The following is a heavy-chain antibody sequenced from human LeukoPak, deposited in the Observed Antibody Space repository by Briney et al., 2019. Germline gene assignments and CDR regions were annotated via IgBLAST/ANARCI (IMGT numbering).Heavy chain of an antibody. CDR1: GFALSTYW. V-gene: IGHV3-74*01. D-gene: IGHD3-10*01. J-gene: IGHJ4*02. CDR2: INNDGSNT. CDR3: ARAGSGSSYDC. Sequence: GGSLRLSCAASGFALSTYWMHWVRQAPGKGLVWVSLINNDGSNTLYADSVKGRFTISRDTAKNTLYLEMNRLRADDTAVYYCARAGSGSSYDCWGQGTLVTVSS.